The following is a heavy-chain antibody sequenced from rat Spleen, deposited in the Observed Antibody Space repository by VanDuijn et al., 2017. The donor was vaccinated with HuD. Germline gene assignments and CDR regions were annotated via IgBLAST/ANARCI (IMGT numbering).Heavy chain of an antibody. CDR2: INYDGSSI. D-gene: IGHD1-11*01. V-gene: IGHV5-17*01. J-gene: IGHJ2*01. CDR3: ARHGYGGYSGSFAY. Sequence: EVQLVESGGGLVQPGNSLKLSCAVSGFTFNDYAMAWVRQSPKKGLEWVATINYDGSSIYYRDSVKGRFTISRDNAKSTLYLQMDSLRSEDTATYYCARHGYGGYSGSFAYWGQGVMVTVSS. CDR1: GFTFNDYA.